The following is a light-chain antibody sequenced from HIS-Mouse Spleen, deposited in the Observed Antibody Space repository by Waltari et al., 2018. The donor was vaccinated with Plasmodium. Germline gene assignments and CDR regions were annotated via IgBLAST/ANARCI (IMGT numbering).Light chain of an antibody. J-gene: IGKJ3*01. CDR1: KDISNY. CDR2: DAS. V-gene: IGKV1-33*01. CDR3: QQYDNLPPLFT. Sequence: DIQMTQSPSSLSASVGDRVTITCQASKDISNYLNWYKQKPGKAPKLLIYDASNLETGVPSRFSGSGSGTDFTFTISSLQPEDIATYYCQQYDNLPPLFTFGPGTKVDIK.